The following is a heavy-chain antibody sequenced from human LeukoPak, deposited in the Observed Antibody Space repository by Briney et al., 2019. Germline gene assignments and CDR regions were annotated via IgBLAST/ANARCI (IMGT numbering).Heavy chain of an antibody. D-gene: IGHD1-26*01. J-gene: IGHJ5*02. CDR1: GYSIRSGYY. Sequence: PSETLSLTCTVSGYSIRSGYYWGWIRQPPGKGLEWIGNIHHSGSTDYNPSLKSRVTISVDTSKNQFSLKLSSVTAADTAVYYCARGTGIVGANNWFDPWGQGTLVTVSS. CDR2: IHHSGST. CDR3: ARGTGIVGANNWFDP. V-gene: IGHV4-38-2*02.